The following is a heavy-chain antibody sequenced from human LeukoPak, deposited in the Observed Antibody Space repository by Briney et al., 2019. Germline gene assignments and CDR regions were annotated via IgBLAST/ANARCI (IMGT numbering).Heavy chain of an antibody. J-gene: IGHJ4*02. V-gene: IGHV3-20*04. CDR2: INWNGGST. D-gene: IGHD3-16*01. CDR3: ARSYYEYVWGSYRYFDY. CDR1: GFTFDDYG. Sequence: PGGSLRLSCAASGFTFDDYGMSWVRQAPGKGLEWVSGINWNGGSTGYADSVKGRFTVSRDNAKNSLYLQMNSLRAEDTALYYCARSYYEYVWGSYRYFDYWGQGTLVTVSS.